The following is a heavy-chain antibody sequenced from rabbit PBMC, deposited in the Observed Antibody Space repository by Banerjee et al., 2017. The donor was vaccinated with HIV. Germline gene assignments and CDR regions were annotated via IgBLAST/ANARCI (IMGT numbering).Heavy chain of an antibody. J-gene: IGHJ4*01. V-gene: IGHV1S40*01. Sequence: QSLVESGGGLVQPEGSLTLTCKASGFDFSSNAMCWVRQAPGKGLEWIGCIGTSSGSTYYASWAKGRFTISKTSSTTVTLQMTSLTAADTATYFCAREGTSGWGVRDGNLWGQGTLVTVS. D-gene: IGHD4-1*01. CDR1: GFDFSSNA. CDR3: AREGTSGWGVRDGNL. CDR2: IGTSSGST.